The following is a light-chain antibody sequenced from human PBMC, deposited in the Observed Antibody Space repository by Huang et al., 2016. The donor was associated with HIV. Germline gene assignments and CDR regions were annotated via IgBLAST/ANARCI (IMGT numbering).Light chain of an antibody. CDR3: QQYYSIPLT. J-gene: IGKJ4*01. CDR1: RSVLYSSKNTTY. CDR2: WAS. Sequence: DIVMTQSQDSLAVSLVERATIDCKSSRSVLYSSKNTTYLAWYQQKPGQPPKLLIHWASTRESGVPDRFSGSESGTDFTPTISSLQAEDVAVYYCQQYYSIPLTFGGGTKVEIK. V-gene: IGKV4-1*01.